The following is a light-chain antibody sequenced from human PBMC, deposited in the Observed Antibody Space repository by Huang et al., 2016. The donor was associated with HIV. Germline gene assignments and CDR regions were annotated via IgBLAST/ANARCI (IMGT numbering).Light chain of an antibody. CDR1: QTFRNSY. CDR3: QQYGSSPRT. Sequence: EIVLTQSPGTLSLSPGERATLSCRASQTFRNSYLAWYQQKPGQVPRLLIYGAYNRDGGIPDRCSGSQSGTDFTLAISRLEPEDFAVYYCQQYGSSPRTFGQGTKLEIK. CDR2: GAY. V-gene: IGKV3-20*01. J-gene: IGKJ2*01.